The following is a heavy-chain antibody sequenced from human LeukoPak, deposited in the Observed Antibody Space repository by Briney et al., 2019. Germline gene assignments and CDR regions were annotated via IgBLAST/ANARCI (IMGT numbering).Heavy chain of an antibody. J-gene: IGHJ4*02. V-gene: IGHV3-23*01. D-gene: IGHD3-22*01. CDR3: AKALLHYYDSSGHRGPPDY. CDR2: ISGSGGST. Sequence: GGSLRLSCAASGFTFSSDAMSWVRQAPGKGLEWVSAISGSGGSTYYADSVKGRFTISRDNSKNTLYLQMNSLRAEDTAVYYCAKALLHYYDSSGHRGPPDYWGQGTLVTVSS. CDR1: GFTFSSDA.